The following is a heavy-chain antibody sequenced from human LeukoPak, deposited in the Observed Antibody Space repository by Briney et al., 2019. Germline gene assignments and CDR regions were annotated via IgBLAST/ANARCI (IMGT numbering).Heavy chain of an antibody. D-gene: IGHD3-3*01. CDR1: GFTFSDYY. J-gene: IGHJ6*03. Sequence: GGSLRLSCAASGFTFSDYYMSWIHQAPGKGLEWVSYISSSGSTIYYADSVKGRFTISRDNAKNSLYLQMNSLRAEDTAVYYCARYYDFWSGYPHYYYYYMDVWGKGTTVTVSS. CDR2: ISSSGSTI. V-gene: IGHV3-11*04. CDR3: ARYYDFWSGYPHYYYYYMDV.